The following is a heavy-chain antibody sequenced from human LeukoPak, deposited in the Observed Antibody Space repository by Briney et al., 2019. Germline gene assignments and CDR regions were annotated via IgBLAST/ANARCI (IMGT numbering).Heavy chain of an antibody. J-gene: IGHJ4*02. CDR3: ASIRWFGYYFDY. D-gene: IGHD4-23*01. V-gene: IGHV3-11*04. CDR2: ISSGGSTI. CDR1: GFTFSDYY. Sequence: PGGSLRLSCAASGFTFSDYYMSWIRQAPGKGLEWLSYISSGGSTIYYADSVKGRFTISRDNAKNSLYLQMNSLRAEDTAVYYCASIRWFGYYFDYWGQGTLVTVSS.